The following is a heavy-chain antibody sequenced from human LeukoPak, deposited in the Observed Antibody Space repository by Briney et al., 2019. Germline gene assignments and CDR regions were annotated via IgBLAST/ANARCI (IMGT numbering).Heavy chain of an antibody. Sequence: ASVKVSCKASGYTFTAQYMHWVRQAPGQGLEWMGRINPSSGGTNYVQKFQGRVTTTRDTSITTAYMELTSLRSDDTAVYYCASGTTERIDYWGQGTLVTVSS. D-gene: IGHD1-1*01. V-gene: IGHV1-2*06. CDR1: GYTFTAQY. CDR2: INPSSGGT. CDR3: ASGTTERIDY. J-gene: IGHJ4*02.